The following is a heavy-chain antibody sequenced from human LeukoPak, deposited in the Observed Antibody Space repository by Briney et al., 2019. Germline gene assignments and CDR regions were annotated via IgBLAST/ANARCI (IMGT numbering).Heavy chain of an antibody. Sequence: PGGSLRLSCAASGSTFSSYGMHWVRQAPGKGLEWVSAISGSGGSTYYADSVKGRFTISRDNSKNTLYLQMNSLRAEDTAVYYCAKCRGIQLFYYYMDVWGKGTTVTVSS. CDR3: AKCRGIQLFYYYMDV. CDR2: ISGSGGST. D-gene: IGHD5-18*01. V-gene: IGHV3-23*01. J-gene: IGHJ6*03. CDR1: GSTFSSYG.